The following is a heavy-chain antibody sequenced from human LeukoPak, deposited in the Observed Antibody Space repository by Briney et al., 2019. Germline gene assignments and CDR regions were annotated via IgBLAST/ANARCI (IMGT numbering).Heavy chain of an antibody. D-gene: IGHD2-15*01. V-gene: IGHV4-39*01. CDR3: ASLRGSGGSCCDY. CDR1: GGSISRNNYY. Sequence: PSETLSLTCTGSGGSISRNNYYWGWIRQPPGKGLEWIGSIYYSGSTYQNPSLKSRVTISVDTSKNQFSLKLSSVTAPDTAVYYCASLRGSGGSCCDYWGQGTLVTVSS. CDR2: IYYSGST. J-gene: IGHJ4*02.